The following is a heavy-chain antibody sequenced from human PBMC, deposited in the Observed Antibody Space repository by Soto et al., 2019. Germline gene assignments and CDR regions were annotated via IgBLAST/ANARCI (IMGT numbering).Heavy chain of an antibody. CDR3: ARDRDSGSGRYYFDY. J-gene: IGHJ4*02. CDR2: IYIGNGDT. Sequence: ASVKVSCKASGYTFTTYAMHWVRQAPGQRLEWMGWIYIGNGDTNYSHKFQGRVTIARDTSATTAYLVLSSLRSEDTAVYYCARDRDSGSGRYYFDYWGQGTLVTVSS. V-gene: IGHV1-3*04. CDR1: GYTFTTYA. D-gene: IGHD3-10*01.